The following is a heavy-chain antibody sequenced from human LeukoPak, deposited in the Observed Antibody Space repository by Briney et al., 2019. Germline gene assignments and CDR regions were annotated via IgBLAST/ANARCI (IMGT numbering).Heavy chain of an antibody. CDR1: GYTFTGYY. J-gene: IGHJ5*02. Sequence: ASVKVSCKASGYTFTGYYMHWVRQAPGQGLEWMGWINPNSGGTNYAQKFQGRVTMTSDTSIRTAYMELSRLRSDDTAVYYCARVGPAATTYNWFDPWGQGTLVTVSS. CDR3: ARVGPAATTYNWFDP. D-gene: IGHD2-2*01. V-gene: IGHV1-2*02. CDR2: INPNSGGT.